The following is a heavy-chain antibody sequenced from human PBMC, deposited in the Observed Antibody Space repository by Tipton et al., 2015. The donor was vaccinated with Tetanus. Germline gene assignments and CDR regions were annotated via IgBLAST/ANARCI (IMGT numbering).Heavy chain of an antibody. D-gene: IGHD1-14*01. CDR3: ARESRMTALRSFVF. V-gene: IGHV6-1*01. Sequence: GLVKPSETLSLTCVISGDNVSTDTAAWNWIRQSPSRGLEWLGRTYFKSRWYKEYADPVDRRVSISADASKNQFSLQFNSVTLEFAPVYYCARESRMTALRSFVFWARGTLVAVSS. J-gene: IGHJ4*02. CDR2: TYFKSRWYK. CDR1: GDNVSTDTAA.